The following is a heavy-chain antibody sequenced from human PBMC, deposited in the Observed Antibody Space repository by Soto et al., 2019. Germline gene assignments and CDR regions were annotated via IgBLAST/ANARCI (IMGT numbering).Heavy chain of an antibody. V-gene: IGHV1-2*04. CDR3: ARASMTTGLYWFDP. CDR1: GYTFTGYY. D-gene: IGHD4-17*01. Sequence: QVQLVQTGAEVKKPGASVKVSCKASGYTFTGYYMHWVRQAPGQGLEWMGWINPNSGGTNYAQKFQGWVTRTRDTSISTAYMELSRLRSDDTAVYYCARASMTTGLYWFDPWGQGTLVTVSS. J-gene: IGHJ5*02. CDR2: INPNSGGT.